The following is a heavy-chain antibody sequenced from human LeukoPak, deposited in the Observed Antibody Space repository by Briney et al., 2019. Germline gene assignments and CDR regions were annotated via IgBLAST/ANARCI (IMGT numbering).Heavy chain of an antibody. J-gene: IGHJ4*02. D-gene: IGHD6-13*01. CDR1: GFTFSSYG. CDR3: AKLIWWTAAGNTYFDY. V-gene: IGHV3-23*01. Sequence: PGGSLRLSCAASGFTFSSYGMSWVRQAPGKGLEWVSAISGSGGSTYYADSVKGRFTISRDNSKNTLYLQMNSLRAEDTAVYYCAKLIWWTAAGNTYFDYWGQGTLVTVSS. CDR2: ISGSGGST.